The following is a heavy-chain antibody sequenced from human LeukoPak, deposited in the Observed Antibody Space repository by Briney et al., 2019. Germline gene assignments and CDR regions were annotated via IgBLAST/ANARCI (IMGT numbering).Heavy chain of an antibody. Sequence: ASVTVSCKASGYTLTGYYVHWVRQAPGQGLEWMGWINPNTGDTHYAPKFQGRVTMTRDTSISTAYMELSRLRSDDTAVFYCARESPSSGYNFDYWGQGTLVTVSS. J-gene: IGHJ4*02. CDR1: GYTLTGYY. CDR2: INPNTGDT. CDR3: ARESPSSGYNFDY. V-gene: IGHV1-2*02. D-gene: IGHD3-22*01.